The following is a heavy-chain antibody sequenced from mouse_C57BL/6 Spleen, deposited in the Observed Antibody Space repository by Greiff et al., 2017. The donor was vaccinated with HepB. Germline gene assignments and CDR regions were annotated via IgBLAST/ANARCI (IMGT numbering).Heavy chain of an antibody. V-gene: IGHV5-4*01. CDR2: ISDGGSYT. CDR1: GFTFSSYA. Sequence: EVQLQQSGGGLVKPGGSLKLSCAASGFTFSSYAMSWVRQTPEKRLEWVATISDGGSYTYYPDNVKGRFTISRDNAKNNLYLQMSHLKSEDTAMYYCARDRTTVVAEDWYFDVWGTGTTVTVSS. J-gene: IGHJ1*03. CDR3: ARDRTTVVAEDWYFDV. D-gene: IGHD1-1*01.